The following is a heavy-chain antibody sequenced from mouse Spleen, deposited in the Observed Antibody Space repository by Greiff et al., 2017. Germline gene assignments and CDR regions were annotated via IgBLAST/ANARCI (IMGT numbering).Heavy chain of an antibody. CDR1: GFTFSSYG. Sequence: EVNVVESGGDLVKPGGSLKLSCAASGFTFSSYGMSWVRQTPDKRLEWVATISSGGSYTYYPDSVKGRFTISRDNAKNTLYLQMSSLTSEDTAMYDCARHEDYYAMEDWGQGTSVTLSP. CDR2: ISSGGSYT. J-gene: IGHJ4*01. CDR3: ARHEDYYAMED. V-gene: IGHV5-6*01.